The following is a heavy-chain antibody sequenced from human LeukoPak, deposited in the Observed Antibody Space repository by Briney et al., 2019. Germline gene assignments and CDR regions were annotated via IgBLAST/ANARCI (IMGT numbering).Heavy chain of an antibody. V-gene: IGHV4-34*01. CDR1: GGSFGGYY. Sequence: SSETLSLTCAVYGGSFGGYYWSWIRQPPGKGLEWIGEINHSGSTNYNPSLKSRVTISVDTSKNQFSLKLSSATAADTAVYYCARGGYSYVVDYWGQGTLVTVSS. CDR2: INHSGST. J-gene: IGHJ4*02. CDR3: ARGGYSYVVDY. D-gene: IGHD5-18*01.